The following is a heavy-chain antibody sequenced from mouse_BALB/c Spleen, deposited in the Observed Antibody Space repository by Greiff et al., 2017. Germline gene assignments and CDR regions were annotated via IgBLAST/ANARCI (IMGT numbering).Heavy chain of an antibody. CDR2: ISYDGSN. J-gene: IGHJ2*01. CDR1: GYSITSGYY. Sequence: EVQLVESGPGLVKPSQSLSLTCSVTGYSITSGYYWNWIRQFPGNKLEWMGYISYDGSNNYNPSLKNRISITRDTSKNQFFLKLNSVTTEDTATYYCARGGDYYGYGGYFDYWGQGTTLTVSS. CDR3: ARGGDYYGYGGYFDY. D-gene: IGHD1-2*01. V-gene: IGHV3-6*02.